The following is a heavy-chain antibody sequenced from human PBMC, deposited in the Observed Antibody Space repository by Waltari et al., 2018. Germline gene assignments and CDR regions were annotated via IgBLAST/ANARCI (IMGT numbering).Heavy chain of an antibody. Sequence: QVQLQESGPGLVKPSETLSLTCTVSGYSISSGYYWGWIRQPPGKGLEWIGSIYHSGSTYYNPSLKSRVTISVDTSKNQFSLKLSSVTAADTAVYYCARHIAVAGTTDYWGQGTLVTVSS. J-gene: IGHJ4*02. D-gene: IGHD6-19*01. CDR3: ARHIAVAGTTDY. CDR2: IYHSGST. V-gene: IGHV4-38-2*02. CDR1: GYSISSGYY.